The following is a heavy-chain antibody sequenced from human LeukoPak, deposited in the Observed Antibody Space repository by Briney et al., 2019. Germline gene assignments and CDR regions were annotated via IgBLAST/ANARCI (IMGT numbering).Heavy chain of an antibody. CDR3: ARGFGYAYYFDY. J-gene: IGHJ4*02. D-gene: IGHD5-12*01. CDR1: GYSVSSVYY. Sequence: SETLSLTCTVSGYSVSSVYYWGWIRQPPGKGLEWIGSIYHSGSTYYNPSLKSRVTISVDTSKNQFSLKLSSVTAADTAVYYCARGFGYAYYFDYWGQGTLVTVSS. V-gene: IGHV4-38-2*02. CDR2: IYHSGST.